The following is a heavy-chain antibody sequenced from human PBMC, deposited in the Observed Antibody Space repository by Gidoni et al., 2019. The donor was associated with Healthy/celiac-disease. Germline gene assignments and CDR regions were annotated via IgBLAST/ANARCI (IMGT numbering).Heavy chain of an antibody. CDR1: GFTFDDYA. CDR3: AKDISSSKGGVFDY. D-gene: IGHD3-16*01. V-gene: IGHV3-9*01. Sequence: EVQLVESGGGLVQPGRSLRLSCAASGFTFDDYAMHWVRRAPGQGLEWVSGISWSSGSIGYGDSVKGRFTISRDNAKNSLYLQMNSLRAEDTALYYCAKDISSSKGGVFDYWGQGTLVTVSS. J-gene: IGHJ4*02. CDR2: ISWSSGSI.